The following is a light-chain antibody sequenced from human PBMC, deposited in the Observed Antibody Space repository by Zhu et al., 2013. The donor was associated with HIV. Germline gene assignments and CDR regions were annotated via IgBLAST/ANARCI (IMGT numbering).Light chain of an antibody. Sequence: QLTQSPSTLSASVGDRVTVTCRASQKINNWVAWYQQSPGKAPRLLIYKASTLQSGVPSRFSASGSGTEFTLTISSLQADDFATYYCQHLGSFGQGTKVEVK. V-gene: IGKV1-5*03. J-gene: IGKJ1*01. CDR3: QHLGS. CDR1: QKINNW. CDR2: KAS.